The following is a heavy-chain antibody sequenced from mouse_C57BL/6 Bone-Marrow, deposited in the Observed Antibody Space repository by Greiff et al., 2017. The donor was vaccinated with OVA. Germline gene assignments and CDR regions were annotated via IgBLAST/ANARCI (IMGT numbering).Heavy chain of an antibody. CDR3: ARTSFYYGNEGAMDY. J-gene: IGHJ4*01. Sequence: QVQLQQSGAELVKPGPSVKMSCKASGYTFTTYPIEWMKQNHGKSLEWIGNFHPYNDDTKYNEKFKGKATLTVAKSSSTVYLELSRLTSDGSAVYYCARTSFYYGNEGAMDYWGQGTSVTVSS. CDR1: GYTFTTYP. D-gene: IGHD2-1*01. V-gene: IGHV1-47*01. CDR2: FHPYNDDT.